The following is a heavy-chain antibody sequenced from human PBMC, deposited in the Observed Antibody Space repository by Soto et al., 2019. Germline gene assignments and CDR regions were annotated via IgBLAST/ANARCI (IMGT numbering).Heavy chain of an antibody. V-gene: IGHV1-69*08. CDR2: IIPILGIA. CDR3: ARDQTTVVSSMDV. Sequence: QVQLVQSGAEVKKPGSSVKVSCKASGGTVSSYTISWVRQAPGQGLEWMGRIIPILGIANYAQKFQGRVTITADKSTSTAYMELSSLRSEDTAVYYCARDQTTVVSSMDVWGQGTTVTVSS. J-gene: IGHJ6*02. D-gene: IGHD2-15*01. CDR1: GGTVSSYT.